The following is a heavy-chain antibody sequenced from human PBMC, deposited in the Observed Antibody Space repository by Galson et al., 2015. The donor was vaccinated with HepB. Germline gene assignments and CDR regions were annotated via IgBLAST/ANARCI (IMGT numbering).Heavy chain of an antibody. Sequence: SETLSPTCTVSGGSISSYYWSWIRQPPGKGLEWIGYIYYSGSTNYNPSLKSRVTISVDTSKNQFSLKLSSVTAADTAVYYCARLRLEEGWFDPWGQGTLVTVSS. CDR3: ARLRLEEGWFDP. V-gene: IGHV4-59*01. CDR2: IYYSGST. D-gene: IGHD4-17*01. CDR1: GGSISSYY. J-gene: IGHJ5*02.